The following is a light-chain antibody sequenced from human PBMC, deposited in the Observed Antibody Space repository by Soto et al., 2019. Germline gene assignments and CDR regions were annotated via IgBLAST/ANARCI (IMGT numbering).Light chain of an antibody. Sequence: QSVLTQPPSACGTPGQRVTISCSGSSSNIGSNYVYWYQQFPGSAPKLLIYRNDQRPSGVPDRFSGSKSGTSASLAISGPRSEDEADYYCAAWDVSLSAVEFGGGTKLTVL. CDR3: AAWDVSLSAVE. CDR1: SSNIGSNY. CDR2: RND. V-gene: IGLV1-47*01. J-gene: IGLJ2*01.